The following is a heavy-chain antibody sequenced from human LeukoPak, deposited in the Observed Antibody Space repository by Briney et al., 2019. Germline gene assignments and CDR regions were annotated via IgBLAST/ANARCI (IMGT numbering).Heavy chain of an antibody. CDR1: GFTFSNYW. D-gene: IGHD6-19*01. J-gene: IGHJ4*02. V-gene: IGHV3-74*01. CDR2: INSDGINT. Sequence: PGGSLRLSCAASGFTFSNYWMHWVRQAPGKGLVWVSRINSDGINTSYADSVKGRFTISRDNSKNTLFLQMNSLRAEDTAVYYCAKDGYTEWLGLYYFDYWGQGTLVTVSS. CDR3: AKDGYTEWLGLYYFDY.